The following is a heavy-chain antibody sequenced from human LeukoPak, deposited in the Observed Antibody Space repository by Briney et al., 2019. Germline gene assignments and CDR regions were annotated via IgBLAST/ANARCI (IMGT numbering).Heavy chain of an antibody. J-gene: IGHJ6*03. CDR1: GFTFSSYA. Sequence: GGSLRLSCAASGFTFSSYAMHWVRQAPGKGLEYVSAISSNGGSTYYANSVKGRFTISRDNSKNTLYLQMGSLRAEDMAVYYCARAGGTSHSYCTNGVCYPYYYYYMDVWGKGTTVTVSS. D-gene: IGHD2-8*01. CDR3: ARAGGTSHSYCTNGVCYPYYYYYMDV. CDR2: ISSNGGST. V-gene: IGHV3-64*01.